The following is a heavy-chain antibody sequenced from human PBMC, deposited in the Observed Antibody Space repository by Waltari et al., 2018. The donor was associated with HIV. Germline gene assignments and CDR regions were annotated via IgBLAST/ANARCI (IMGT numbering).Heavy chain of an antibody. CDR3: ARDLGYSYGYVSDY. V-gene: IGHV3-7*01. Sequence: EVQLVESGGGWVQPGGSLRLSCAASGFTFSSYWMSWVRQAPGKGLEWVANIKQDGSEKYYVDSVKGRFTISRDNAKNSLYLQMNSLRAEDTAVYYCARDLGYSYGYVSDYWGQGTLVTVSS. CDR1: GFTFSSYW. D-gene: IGHD5-18*01. CDR2: IKQDGSEK. J-gene: IGHJ4*02.